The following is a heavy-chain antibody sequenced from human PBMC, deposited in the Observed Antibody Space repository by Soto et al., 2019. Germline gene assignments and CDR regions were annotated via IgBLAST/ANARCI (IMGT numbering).Heavy chain of an antibody. D-gene: IGHD6-19*01. CDR1: GFTFSSYA. CDR3: AKVTSSGWHIYAFDL. V-gene: IGHV3-23*01. CDR2: ISGSGGST. J-gene: IGHJ3*01. Sequence: EVQLLESGGGLVQPGGSLRLSCGXXGFTFSSYAMSWVRQTPGKGLQWVSAISGSGGSTYYADSVKGRFTISRDNSKNTLSLQMNSLRAEDTAVYYCAKVTSSGWHIYAFDLWGQGTMVTVSS.